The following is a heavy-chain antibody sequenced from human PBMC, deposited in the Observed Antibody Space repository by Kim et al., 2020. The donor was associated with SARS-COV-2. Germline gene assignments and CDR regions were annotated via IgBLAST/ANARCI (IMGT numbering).Heavy chain of an antibody. Sequence: SVKVSCKASGGTFSSYAISWVRQAPGQGLEWMGGIIPIFGTANYAQKFQGRVTITADESTSTAYMELSSLRSEDTAVYYCARGGTPYGSGSYPSYYYYGMDVWGQGTTVTVSS. J-gene: IGHJ6*02. V-gene: IGHV1-69*13. CDR2: IIPIFGTA. CDR3: ARGGTPYGSGSYPSYYYYGMDV. D-gene: IGHD3-10*01. CDR1: GGTFSSYA.